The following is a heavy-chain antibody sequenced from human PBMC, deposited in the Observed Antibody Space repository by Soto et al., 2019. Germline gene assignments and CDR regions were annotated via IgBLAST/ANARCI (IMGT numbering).Heavy chain of an antibody. CDR3: ARGPSSSLVMPWFDA. J-gene: IGHJ5*02. CDR1: GGSIDNYY. D-gene: IGHD2-2*01. CDR2: IYHNGVI. V-gene: IGHV4-59*01. Sequence: KPSETLSLTCTASGGSIDNYYWSWGRQAPGKGLEWVVYIYHNGVINYNPSLKSRVTITIDRSKKHFSLKLTSVTAADTAIYYCARGPSSSLVMPWFDAWGPGTLVTVSS.